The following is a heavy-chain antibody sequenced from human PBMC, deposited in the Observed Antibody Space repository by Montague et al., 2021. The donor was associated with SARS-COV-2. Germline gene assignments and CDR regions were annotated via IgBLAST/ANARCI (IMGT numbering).Heavy chain of an antibody. CDR2: IYYSGGI. J-gene: IGHJ5*02. V-gene: IGHV4-59*11. D-gene: IGHD4-23*01. CDR1: GGSMSDHY. CDR3: ARAVSVGGPVNWFDP. Sequence: SETLSLTCTVSGGSMSDHYWAWIRQPPGKGLEWLAYIYYSGGINXNASLKSRVSMSVDTSKNQFSLKLTSVTAADTAVYYCARAVSVGGPVNWFDPWGQGTLVTVSS.